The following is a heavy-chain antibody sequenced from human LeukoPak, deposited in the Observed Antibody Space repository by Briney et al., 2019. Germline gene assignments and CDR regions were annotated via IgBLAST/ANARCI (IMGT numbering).Heavy chain of an antibody. V-gene: IGHV4-59*01. CDR1: GGSITSFY. Sequence: SETLSLTCTVSGGSITSFYWSWIRQPPGKGLEWIGYIYYSGSTNYNPSLKSRVTISVDTSKNQFSLNLSSVTAADTAVYYCARRGRAQGPLSLWGQGTLVTVSS. D-gene: IGHD2-15*01. J-gene: IGHJ4*02. CDR2: IYYSGST. CDR3: ARRGRAQGPLSL.